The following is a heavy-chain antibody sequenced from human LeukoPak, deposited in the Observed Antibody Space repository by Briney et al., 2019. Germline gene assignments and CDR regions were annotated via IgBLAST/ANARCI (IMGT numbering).Heavy chain of an antibody. CDR2: IRYEGSNK. Sequence: PGGSLRLSCAASGFTFSSYGMHWVRQAPGEGLQWVAFIRYEGSNKYYADSVKRRFTISRDNSKNTLYLQMNSLRAEDTAVYYCAKDLFGLDPGYWGQGTLVTVSS. CDR3: AKDLFGLDPGY. D-gene: IGHD3-10*01. V-gene: IGHV3-30*02. J-gene: IGHJ4*02. CDR1: GFTFSSYG.